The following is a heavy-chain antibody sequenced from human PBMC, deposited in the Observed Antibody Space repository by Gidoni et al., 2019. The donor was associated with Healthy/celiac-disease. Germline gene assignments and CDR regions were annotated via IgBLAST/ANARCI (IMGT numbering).Heavy chain of an antibody. D-gene: IGHD1-26*01. CDR1: GCSISSYY. CDR3: AGYSGSSDYFDY. Sequence: QVQLQESGPGLVKPSETLSLTCTVSGCSISSYYWSWIRQPPGKGLEWIGHIYYSGSTNYNSSLKSRVTISVDTSKNQFSLKLGSVTAADTAVYYCAGYSGSSDYFDYWGQGTLVTVSS. V-gene: IGHV4-59*01. CDR2: IYYSGST. J-gene: IGHJ4*02.